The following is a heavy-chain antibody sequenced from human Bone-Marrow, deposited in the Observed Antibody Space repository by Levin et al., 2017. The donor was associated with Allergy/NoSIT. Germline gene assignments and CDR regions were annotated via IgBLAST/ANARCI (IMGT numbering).Heavy chain of an antibody. CDR2: MNPNSGNT. CDR3: ARSRRGHCSSTSCPRSNWFDP. J-gene: IGHJ5*02. CDR1: GYTFTSYD. V-gene: IGHV1-8*01. Sequence: PGESLKISCKASGYTFTSYDINWVRQATGQGLEWMGWMNPNSGNTGYAQKFQGRVTMTRNTSISTAYMELSSLRSEDTAVYYCARSRRGHCSSTSCPRSNWFDPWGQGTLVTVSS. D-gene: IGHD2-2*01.